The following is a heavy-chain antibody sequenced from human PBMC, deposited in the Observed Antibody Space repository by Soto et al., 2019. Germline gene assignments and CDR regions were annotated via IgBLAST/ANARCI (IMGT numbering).Heavy chain of an antibody. CDR1: GYRFTSQW. D-gene: IGHD3-22*01. Sequence: GESLNISCKGSGYRFTSQWIAWVRQMPGKGLEWMGIIYAGDSDTRYSPSFQGQVTISVDKSVSTAYLHWSNLKASDTAMYYCARGWLLDYWGQGTLVTAPQ. CDR3: ARGWLLDY. J-gene: IGHJ4*02. CDR2: IYAGDSDT. V-gene: IGHV5-51*01.